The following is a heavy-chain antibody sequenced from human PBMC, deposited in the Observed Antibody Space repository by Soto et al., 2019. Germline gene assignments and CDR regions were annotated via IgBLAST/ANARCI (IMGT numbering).Heavy chain of an antibody. V-gene: IGHV4-39*02. CDR3: ARDPRPIKANNWFDP. D-gene: IGHD3-9*01. Sequence: PSETLSLTCTVSGGSISSSSYYWGWIRQPPGKGLEWIGSIYYSGSTYYNPSLKSRVTISADTSKNQFSLKLSSVTAADTAVYYCARDPRPIKANNWFDPWGQGTLVTVSS. J-gene: IGHJ5*02. CDR1: GGSISSSSYY. CDR2: IYYSGST.